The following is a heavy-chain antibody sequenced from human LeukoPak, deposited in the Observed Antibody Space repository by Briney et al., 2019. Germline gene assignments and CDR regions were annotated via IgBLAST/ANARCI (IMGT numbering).Heavy chain of an antibody. CDR2: ISSSSSYI. Sequence: GGSLRLSCAASGFTFSSYNMNWVRQAPGKGLEGVSSISSSSSYIYYADSVKGRFTISRDNPKNTLYVHMNSLRAGDTAVYYLAKVGGDRALRYSEWYIWEWGKGTLVSVSS. J-gene: IGHJ4*02. D-gene: IGHD3-9*01. V-gene: IGHV3-21*04. CDR3: AKVGGDRALRYSEWYIWE. CDR1: GFTFSSYN.